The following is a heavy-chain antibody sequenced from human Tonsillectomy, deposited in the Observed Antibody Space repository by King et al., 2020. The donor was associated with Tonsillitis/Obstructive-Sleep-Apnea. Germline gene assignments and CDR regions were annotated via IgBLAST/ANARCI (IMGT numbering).Heavy chain of an antibody. CDR2: INHSGST. D-gene: IGHD3-9*01. Sequence: VQLQQWGAGLLKPSETLSLTCAVYGGSFSGYYWSWIRQPPGKGLEWIGEINHSGSTNYNPSLKSRVTISVDNSKNQFSLKLSSVTAADTAVYYCARVYYDILTGYSIDYWGQGTLVTVSS. CDR1: GGSFSGYY. J-gene: IGHJ4*02. V-gene: IGHV4-34*01. CDR3: ARVYYDILTGYSIDY.